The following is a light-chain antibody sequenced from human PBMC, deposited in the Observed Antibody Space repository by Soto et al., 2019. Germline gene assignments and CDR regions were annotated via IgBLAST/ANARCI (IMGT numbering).Light chain of an antibody. V-gene: IGKV3-20*01. CDR2: GAS. Sequence: EIVLTQSPGTLSLSPGERATLSCRASQSVSSSYLAWYQQKPGQAPRLLISGASSRATGIPDRFSGSGSGTAFTLTISSLEPEDFAVYYCQQYGSSPLTFGGRTKVEIK. CDR3: QQYGSSPLT. J-gene: IGKJ4*01. CDR1: QSVSSSY.